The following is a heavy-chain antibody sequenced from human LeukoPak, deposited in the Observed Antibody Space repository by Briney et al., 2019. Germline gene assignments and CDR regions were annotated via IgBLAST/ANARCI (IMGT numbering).Heavy chain of an antibody. CDR3: AKGDSSSWYNFDY. Sequence: TGGSLRLSCAASGFTFDDYTMHWVRQAPGKGLEGVSLISWDDDSTYYADSVKGRFTISRDNSKNSLYLQMNSLRTEDTALYYCAKGDSSSWYNFDYWGQGTLVTVSS. CDR1: GFTFDDYT. V-gene: IGHV3-43*01. CDR2: ISWDDDST. J-gene: IGHJ4*02. D-gene: IGHD6-13*01.